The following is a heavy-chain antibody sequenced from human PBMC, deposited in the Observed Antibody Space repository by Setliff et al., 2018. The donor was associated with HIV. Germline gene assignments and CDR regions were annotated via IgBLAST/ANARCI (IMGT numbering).Heavy chain of an antibody. Sequence: SGPTLVNPTQTLTLTCTFSGFSLSTSGVAVAWIRQPPGKALEWLALIYWDDDKHYSPSLKSRLTITKDTSKNQVVHTMTTMDPVDTATYYCAHQELGYCSGGSCPPPHAFDIWGQGTMVTVSS. D-gene: IGHD2-15*01. CDR3: AHQELGYCSGGSCPPPHAFDI. CDR1: GFSLSTSGVA. V-gene: IGHV2-5*02. CDR2: IYWDDDK. J-gene: IGHJ3*02.